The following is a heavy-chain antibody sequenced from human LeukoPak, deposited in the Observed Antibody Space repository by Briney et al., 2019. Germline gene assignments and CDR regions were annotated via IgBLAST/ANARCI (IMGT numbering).Heavy chain of an antibody. CDR3: ARVGPAYSNYWFDY. D-gene: IGHD4-11*01. CDR1: GYTFTSYG. V-gene: IGHV1-18*01. J-gene: IGHJ4*02. Sequence: ASVKVSCKASGYTFTSYGISWVRQAPGQGLEWMGWISAYNGNTNYAQKLQGRVTMTTDTSTSTAYMELRSLRSDDTAVYYCARVGPAYSNYWFDYWRQGTLVTVSS. CDR2: ISAYNGNT.